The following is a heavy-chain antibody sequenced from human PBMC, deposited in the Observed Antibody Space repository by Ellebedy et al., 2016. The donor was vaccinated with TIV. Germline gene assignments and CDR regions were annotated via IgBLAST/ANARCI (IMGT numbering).Heavy chain of an antibody. V-gene: IGHV3-9*01. CDR2: ISWNSGSI. CDR1: GFTFDDYV. J-gene: IGHJ6*02. D-gene: IGHD3-10*01. Sequence: SLKISCAAPGFTFDDYVMHWVRQAPGKGLEWVPGISWNSGSIGYADSVKGRFTISRDNAKNTLYLQMNSLRVEDTALYYCTRMGVLPTSYYGMDVWGQGTTVTVS. CDR3: TRMGVLPTSYYGMDV.